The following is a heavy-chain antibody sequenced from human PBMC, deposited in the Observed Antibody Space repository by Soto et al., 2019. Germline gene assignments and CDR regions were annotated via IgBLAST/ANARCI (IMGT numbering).Heavy chain of an antibody. CDR3: AKDARSSSWYYFDY. D-gene: IGHD6-13*01. CDR2: ISYDGGNK. Sequence: GGSLRLSCAASGFTFSSYGMHWVRQAPGKGLEWVAVISYDGGNKYYADSVKGRFTISRDNSKNTLYLQMNSLRAEDTAVYYCAKDARSSSWYYFDYWGQGTLVTVSS. V-gene: IGHV3-30*18. CDR1: GFTFSSYG. J-gene: IGHJ4*02.